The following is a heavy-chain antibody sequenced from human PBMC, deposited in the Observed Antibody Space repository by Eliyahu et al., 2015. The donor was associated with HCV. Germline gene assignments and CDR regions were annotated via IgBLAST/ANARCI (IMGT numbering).Heavy chain of an antibody. CDR2: IKSRTDGGTT. J-gene: IGHJ4*02. D-gene: IGHD3-22*01. V-gene: IGHV3-15*02. CDR1: GXTFRHAW. Sequence: EVQLVESGGALVKPGGSLRLSCAAXGXTFRHAWMTWVRQCPGKGLEWVGLIKSRTDGGTTDYAESVKGRFTISRDNSKNTLYLQMNSLRPEDTAVYYCATDQGYETSAYYWIWGQGTLVRVSS. CDR3: ATDQGYETSAYYWI.